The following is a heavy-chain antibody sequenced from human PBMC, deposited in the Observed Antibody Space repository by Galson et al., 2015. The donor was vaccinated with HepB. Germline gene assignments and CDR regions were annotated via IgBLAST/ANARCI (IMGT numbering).Heavy chain of an antibody. D-gene: IGHD5-24*01. J-gene: IGHJ4*02. Sequence: QSGAEVKKPGESLRISCKGSGYSFINHWISWVRQMPGKGLEWMGRIDPSDSYTNYSPSFQGHVTFSADKSITTAYLQWSSLKASDTAMYDCARHVQNGYNYLPGDYWGQGTLVTVAS. CDR1: GYSFINHW. CDR2: IDPSDSYT. CDR3: ARHVQNGYNYLPGDY. V-gene: IGHV5-10-1*01.